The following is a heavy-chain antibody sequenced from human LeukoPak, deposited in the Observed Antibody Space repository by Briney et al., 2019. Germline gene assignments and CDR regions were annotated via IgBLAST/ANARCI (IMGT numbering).Heavy chain of an antibody. CDR2: IRYDGSNK. J-gene: IGHJ4*02. D-gene: IGHD2-2*01. CDR1: GFSFSSYS. Sequence: TGGSLRLSCAASGFSFSSYSMNWVRQAPGKGLEWVAFIRYDGSNKYYADSVKGRFTISRDNSKNTLYLQMNSLRAEDTAVYYCAKLWEPAAIEYREFDYWGQGTLVTVSS. CDR3: AKLWEPAAIEYREFDY. V-gene: IGHV3-30*02.